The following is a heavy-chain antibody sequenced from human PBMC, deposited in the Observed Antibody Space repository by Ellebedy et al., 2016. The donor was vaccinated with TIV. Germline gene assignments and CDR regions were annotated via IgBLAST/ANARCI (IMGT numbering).Heavy chain of an antibody. Sequence: GESLKISCAASGFTFSSYAMRWVRQAPGKGPEWVSGITASGDRSFYADSVRGRFTLSRDNSKNTLSLQMYNLRAEDTCVYYCAKEAAPTGIPYFDYWGQGSQVTVSP. D-gene: IGHD1-14*01. J-gene: IGHJ4*02. CDR2: ITASGDRS. V-gene: IGHV3-23*01. CDR3: AKEAAPTGIPYFDY. CDR1: GFTFSSYA.